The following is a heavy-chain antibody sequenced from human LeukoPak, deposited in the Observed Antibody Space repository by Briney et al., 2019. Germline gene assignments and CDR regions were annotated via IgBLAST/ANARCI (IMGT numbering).Heavy chain of an antibody. Sequence: GGSLRLSCAASGFTFSSYSMNWVRQAPGKGLEWVSSISSSSSYIYYADSVKGRFTISRDNAKNSLYLQMNSLRAEDTAVYYCARDPRITMIVVVIILAVIDYWGQGTLVTVSS. CDR1: GFTFSSYS. CDR3: ARDPRITMIVVVIILAVIDY. J-gene: IGHJ4*02. D-gene: IGHD3-22*01. CDR2: ISSSSSYI. V-gene: IGHV3-21*01.